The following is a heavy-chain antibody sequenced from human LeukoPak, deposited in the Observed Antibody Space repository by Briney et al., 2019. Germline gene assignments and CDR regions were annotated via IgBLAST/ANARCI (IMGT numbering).Heavy chain of an antibody. CDR1: GYTFTSYD. V-gene: IGHV1-8*01. D-gene: IGHD5-18*01. CDR3: AKRGHSYGDFDY. J-gene: IGHJ4*02. Sequence: ASVKVSCKASGYTFTSYDINWVRQATGQGLEWMGWMNPNSDNTGYAQKFQGRVTMTRNTSISTAHMELSSLRSEDTAVYYCAKRGHSYGDFDYWGQGTLVTVSS. CDR2: MNPNSDNT.